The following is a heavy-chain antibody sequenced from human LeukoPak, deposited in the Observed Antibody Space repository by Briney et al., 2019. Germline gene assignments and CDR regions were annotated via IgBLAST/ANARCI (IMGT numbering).Heavy chain of an antibody. CDR3: ATTQGEDYERD. V-gene: IGHV1-24*01. J-gene: IGHJ4*02. CDR2: FDPEDGET. CDR1: GYTFTSYY. D-gene: IGHD4-17*01. Sequence: ASVKVSCKASGYTFTSYYMHWVRQAPGKGLEWMGGFDPEDGETIYAQKFQGRVTMTEDTSTDTAYMELSSLRSEDTAVYYCATTQGEDYERDWGQGTLVTVSS.